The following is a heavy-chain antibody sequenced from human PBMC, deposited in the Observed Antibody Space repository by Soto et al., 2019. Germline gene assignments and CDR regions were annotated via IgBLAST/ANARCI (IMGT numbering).Heavy chain of an antibody. CDR1: GFTFSSYG. D-gene: IGHD2-2*01. Sequence: QVQLVESGGGVVQPGRSLRLSCAASGFTFSSYGMHWVRQAPGKGLEWVAVIWYDGSNKYYADSVKGRFTISRDNSKNKLYLQMHRPRAEDTAVYYWAITPSPRVVASAGDDAFDIWGQATMVTVSS. V-gene: IGHV3-33*01. J-gene: IGHJ3*02. CDR2: IWYDGSNK. CDR3: AITPSPRVVASAGDDAFDI.